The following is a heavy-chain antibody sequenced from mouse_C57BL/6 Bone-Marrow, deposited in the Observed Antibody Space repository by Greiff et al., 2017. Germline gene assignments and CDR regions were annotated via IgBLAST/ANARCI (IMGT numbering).Heavy chain of an antibody. CDR1: GYTFTSYW. CDR3: ARGGYLAWFAY. D-gene: IGHD2-3*01. V-gene: IGHV1-69*01. J-gene: IGHJ3*01. Sequence: QVQLQQPGAELVMPGASVTLSCKASGYTFTSYWMHWVKQRPGQGLEWIGEIDPSDSYTNYNQKFKGKSTLTVDKSSSTAYMQLSSLTSEDSAVYYCARGGYLAWFAYWGQGTLVTVSA. CDR2: IDPSDSYT.